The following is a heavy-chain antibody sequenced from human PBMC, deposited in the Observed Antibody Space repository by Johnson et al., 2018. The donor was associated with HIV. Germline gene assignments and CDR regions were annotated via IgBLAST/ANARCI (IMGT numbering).Heavy chain of an antibody. V-gene: IGHV3-13*01. J-gene: IGHJ3*02. Sequence: EVQVVESGGGLVKPGGSLRLSCAASGFTFSDYYMSWIRQATGKGLEWVSAIGTAGDTYYPGSVKGRFTISRENAKNSLYLQMNSLRAEDTAVYYCARGSPYYNFWSGYVDAFDIWGQGTMVTVSS. CDR2: IGTAGDT. D-gene: IGHD3-3*01. CDR1: GFTFSDYY. CDR3: ARGSPYYNFWSGYVDAFDI.